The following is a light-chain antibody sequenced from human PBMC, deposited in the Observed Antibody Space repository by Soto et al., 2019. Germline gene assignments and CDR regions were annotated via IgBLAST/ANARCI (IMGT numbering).Light chain of an antibody. J-gene: IGLJ1*01. CDR2: EVS. V-gene: IGLV2-8*01. CDR1: SSDVGGYNF. Sequence: QPALTQRPAGSGSPGQSVTISCTKTSSDVGGYNFVSWYQQHPGKAPKLMIYEVSKRPSGVPDRFSGSKSGNTASLTVSGLQAEDEADYYCISYAVSTSYVFGTGTKVTVL. CDR3: ISYAVSTSYV.